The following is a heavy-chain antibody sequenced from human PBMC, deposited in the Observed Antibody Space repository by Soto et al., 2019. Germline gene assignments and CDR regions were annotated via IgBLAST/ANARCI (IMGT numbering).Heavy chain of an antibody. V-gene: IGHV3-53*01. J-gene: IGHJ3*02. D-gene: IGHD1-1*01. CDR3: ASWQLQEHAYDI. Sequence: DVQLVESGGGLIQRGGSLRLSCAAFGLTVSGKKYLAWVRQAPGKGLEWLSGLYDADATYYADSVKGRFTVSRDSAQSVVYLQMHSLRPDDTAVYYCASWQLQEHAYDIRGLWTAVTVSS. CDR1: GLTVSGKKY. CDR2: LYDADAT.